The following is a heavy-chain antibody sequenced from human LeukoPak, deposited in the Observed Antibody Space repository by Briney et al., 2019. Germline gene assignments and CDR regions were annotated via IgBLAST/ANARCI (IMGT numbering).Heavy chain of an antibody. J-gene: IGHJ3*02. V-gene: IGHV4-59*08. Sequence: SETLSLTCTVSGGSVSGHYWSWVRQTPGKGLEWIGYILYSGSTRYNPSLGSRVTISVDTSKDLFSLKLNSVTAADTALYYCVRHRGRYNAPDAFDIWGQGTLVAVSS. D-gene: IGHD1-14*01. CDR2: ILYSGST. CDR1: GGSVSGHY. CDR3: VRHRGRYNAPDAFDI.